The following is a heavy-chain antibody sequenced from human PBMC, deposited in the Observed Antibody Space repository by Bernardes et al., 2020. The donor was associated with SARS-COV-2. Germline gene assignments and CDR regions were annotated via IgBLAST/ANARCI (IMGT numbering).Heavy chain of an antibody. Sequence: ASVKVSCKASGYTFTGYYMHWVRQAPGQGLEWMGWITPTSGGTTYAQKFQGWVTMTRDTSISTAYMELSRLRSDDTAVYYCARGLYYDILTGPVAYWGQGTLVTVSS. CDR2: ITPTSGGT. CDR3: ARGLYYDILTGPVAY. V-gene: IGHV1-2*04. CDR1: GYTFTGYY. D-gene: IGHD3-9*01. J-gene: IGHJ4*02.